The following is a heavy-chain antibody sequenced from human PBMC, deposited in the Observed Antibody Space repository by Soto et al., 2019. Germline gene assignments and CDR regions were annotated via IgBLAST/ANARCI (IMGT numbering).Heavy chain of an antibody. D-gene: IGHD1-26*01. CDR1: GFTLSSYA. Sequence: PGGSLRLSCAASGFTLSSYAMSWVRQAPGKGLEWVSAISGSGGSTYYADSVKGRFTISRDNSKNTLYLQMNSLRAEDTAVYYCAKPSDPTLSDYYYYGMDVWGQGTTVTVSS. J-gene: IGHJ6*02. V-gene: IGHV3-23*01. CDR3: AKPSDPTLSDYYYYGMDV. CDR2: ISGSGGST.